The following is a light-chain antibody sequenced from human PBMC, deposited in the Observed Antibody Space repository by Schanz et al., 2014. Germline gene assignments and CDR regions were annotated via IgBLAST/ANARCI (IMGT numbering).Light chain of an antibody. Sequence: EIVLTQSPATLSVSPGERATLSCRASQSVDNDLAWYQQKPGQAPRLLIYDASNRATGIPARFSGSGSGTDFTLTISRLEPEDFALYYCQQYGSPITFGQGTRLEIK. CDR2: DAS. V-gene: IGKV3-20*01. J-gene: IGKJ5*01. CDR1: QSVDND. CDR3: QQYGSPIT.